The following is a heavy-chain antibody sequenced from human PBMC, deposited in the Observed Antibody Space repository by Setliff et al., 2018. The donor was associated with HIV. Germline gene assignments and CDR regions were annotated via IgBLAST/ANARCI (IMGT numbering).Heavy chain of an antibody. D-gene: IGHD3-3*01. V-gene: IGHV3-21*04. CDR3: AKVLDRGSGANQSGLDAFDI. CDR1: GFNFSSHT. J-gene: IGHJ3*02. CDR2: ISSSSSYI. Sequence: GESLKISCAASGFNFSSHTMNWIRQAPGKGLEWVSSISSSSSYIYYADSVKGRFTISRDNSKNTLYLQMNSLRAEDTALYYCAKVLDRGSGANQSGLDAFDIWGQGTMVTVSS.